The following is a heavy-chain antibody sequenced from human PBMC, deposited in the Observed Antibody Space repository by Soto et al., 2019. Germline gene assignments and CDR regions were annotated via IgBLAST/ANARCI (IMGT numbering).Heavy chain of an antibody. CDR2: ISSGGST. D-gene: IGHD5-18*01. CDR3: ARSPYSYGPIDY. V-gene: IGHV3-66*01. CDR1: GFTVSSNY. J-gene: IGHJ4*02. Sequence: EVQLVESGGGLVQPGGSLRLSCAASGFTVSSNYMSWVRQAPGKGLEWVSVISSGGSTYYADSVKGRFTISRDNSKNTLYLQMNSLRAEDTAVYYCARSPYSYGPIDYWGQGTLVTVSS.